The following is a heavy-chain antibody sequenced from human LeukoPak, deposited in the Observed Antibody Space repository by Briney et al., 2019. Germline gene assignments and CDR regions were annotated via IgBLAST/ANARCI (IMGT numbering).Heavy chain of an antibody. V-gene: IGHV4-30-2*01. Sequence: PSQTLSLTCTVSGGSISSGGYYWSWIRQPPGKGLEWIGYIYHSGSTYYNPSLKSRVTISVDRSKNQFSLKLSSVTAADTAVYYCARDSGGRNWFDPWGQGTLVTVSS. D-gene: IGHD3-10*01. CDR2: IYHSGST. CDR1: GGSISSGGYY. CDR3: ARDSGGRNWFDP. J-gene: IGHJ5*02.